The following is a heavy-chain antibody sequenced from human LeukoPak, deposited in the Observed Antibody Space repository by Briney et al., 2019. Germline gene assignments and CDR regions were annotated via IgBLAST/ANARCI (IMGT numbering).Heavy chain of an antibody. D-gene: IGHD2-15*01. CDR1: EFTLKDYW. CDR2: INSDGSSA. Sequence: PGGSLRLSCEASEFTLKDYWMHWVRQGPGKGLVWVSRINSDGSSASYADSVKGRFTISRDNAKNTLYLQMNSLRAEDTAVYYCAKDPNLLLWGQGTLVTVSS. CDR3: AKDPNLLL. V-gene: IGHV3-74*01. J-gene: IGHJ4*02.